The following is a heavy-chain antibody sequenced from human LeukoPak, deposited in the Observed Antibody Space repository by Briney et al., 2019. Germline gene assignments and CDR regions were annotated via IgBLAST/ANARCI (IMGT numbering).Heavy chain of an antibody. V-gene: IGHV1-69*13. J-gene: IGHJ6*02. D-gene: IGHD6-19*01. Sequence: GASVKVSCKASGGTFSSYAISWVRQAPGQGLEWMGGIIPIFGTSNYAQKLQGRVTINADESTSTAYMELSSLRSEDTAVYYCARERYVADHYYYGMDVWGQGTTVIVSS. CDR3: ARERYVADHYYYGMDV. CDR2: IIPIFGTS. CDR1: GGTFSSYA.